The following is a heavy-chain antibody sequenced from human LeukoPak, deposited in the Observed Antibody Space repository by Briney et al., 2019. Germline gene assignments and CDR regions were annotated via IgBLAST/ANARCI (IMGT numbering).Heavy chain of an antibody. CDR2: ISYSGST. V-gene: IGHV4-59*01. CDR3: ATVPPHGDTDY. J-gene: IGHJ4*02. D-gene: IGHD1-14*01. Sequence: AETLSLTCTVSGGSISSYYWSWIRQPPGKGLEWIGYISYSGSTTYNPSLKSRVTISIDTSKKQFSLKLSSVTAADTAVYYCATVPPHGDTDYWGQGTLVTVSS. CDR1: GGSISSYY.